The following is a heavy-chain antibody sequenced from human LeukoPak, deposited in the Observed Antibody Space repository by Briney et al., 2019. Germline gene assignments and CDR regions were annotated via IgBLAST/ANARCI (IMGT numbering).Heavy chain of an antibody. J-gene: IGHJ4*02. CDR2: ISPSGDST. D-gene: IGHD2-21*02. Sequence: GGSLRLSCTASGFTFSSHSMSWVRQAPGEGLEWVAAISPSGDSTTYRDSVKGQFTISRDNSRNRLYLQMNTLTVEDTAIYYCARRLLTGGVTDFFDFWGQGALVTVSS. CDR3: ARRLLTGGVTDFFDF. V-gene: IGHV3-23*01. CDR1: GFTFSSHS.